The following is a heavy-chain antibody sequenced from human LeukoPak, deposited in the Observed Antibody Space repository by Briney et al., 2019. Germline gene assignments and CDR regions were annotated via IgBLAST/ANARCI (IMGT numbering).Heavy chain of an antibody. V-gene: IGHV1-69*13. CDR3: ARAYYDFWSGYYHNPKGYYYYGMDV. Sequence: SVKVSCKASGGTFSSYAISWVRQAPGQGLEWMGGIIPIFGTANYAQKFQGRVTITADESTSTAYMELRSLRSDDTAVYYCARAYYDFWSGYYHNPKGYYYYGMDVWGQGTTVTVSS. CDR1: GGTFSSYA. D-gene: IGHD3-3*01. J-gene: IGHJ6*02. CDR2: IIPIFGTA.